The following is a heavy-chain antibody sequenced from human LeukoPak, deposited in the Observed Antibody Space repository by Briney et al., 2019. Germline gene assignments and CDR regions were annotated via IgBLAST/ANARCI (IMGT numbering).Heavy chain of an antibody. V-gene: IGHV1-69*06. J-gene: IGHJ4*02. Sequence: SVKLSCKASGGTFSSCAISGVRQAPGQGLEGRRGIISLFGTANYAQKFQSRVTITADKSTSTAYMELSTLISEDTAVSYCARGLWCFVYCGQGTLVTVSS. CDR2: IISLFGTA. D-gene: IGHD2-21*01. CDR3: ARGLWCFVY. CDR1: GGTFSSCA.